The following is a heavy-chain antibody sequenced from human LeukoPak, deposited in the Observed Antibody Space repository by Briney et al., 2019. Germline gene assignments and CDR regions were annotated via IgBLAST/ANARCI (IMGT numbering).Heavy chain of an antibody. Sequence: GGSLRLSCAASGFTFSIYNMNWVRQAPGKGLEWVSYISSSSSTIYYADSVKGRFTISRDNAKNSLYLQMNSLRTEDTAVYYCAKDVPAGYFDYWGQGTLVTVSS. V-gene: IGHV3-48*04. D-gene: IGHD2-2*01. J-gene: IGHJ4*02. CDR3: AKDVPAGYFDY. CDR2: ISSSSSTI. CDR1: GFTFSIYN.